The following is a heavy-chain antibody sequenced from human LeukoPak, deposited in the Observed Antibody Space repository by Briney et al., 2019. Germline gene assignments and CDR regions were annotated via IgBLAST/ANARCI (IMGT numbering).Heavy chain of an antibody. CDR1: GYTFTSYG. CDR3: ARVDNYDSTEHDY. V-gene: IGHV1-18*01. CDR2: ISVENGKT. D-gene: IGHD3-22*01. Sequence: APVKVSCKASGYTFTSYGINWVRQAPGQGLEWMGWISVENGKTKYAQKVQGRVTMTTDTSTSTAYMELRSLRSDDTAVYYCARVDNYDSTEHDYWGQGTLVTVSS. J-gene: IGHJ4*02.